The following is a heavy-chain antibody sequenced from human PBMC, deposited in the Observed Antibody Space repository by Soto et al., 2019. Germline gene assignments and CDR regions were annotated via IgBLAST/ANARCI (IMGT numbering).Heavy chain of an antibody. J-gene: IGHJ4*02. CDR2: IKHDGSET. D-gene: IGHD2-15*01. V-gene: IGHV3-7*03. Sequence: GGSLRLSCAASGFTFNTFWMSWVRQYPGKGLEWVANIKHDGSETYYADSVKGRFTISRDNAKNSLFLQMNTLRTEDTAVYYCARDFATHCSGSTCYPYAYWGQGALVTVSS. CDR1: GFTFNTFW. CDR3: ARDFATHCSGSTCYPYAY.